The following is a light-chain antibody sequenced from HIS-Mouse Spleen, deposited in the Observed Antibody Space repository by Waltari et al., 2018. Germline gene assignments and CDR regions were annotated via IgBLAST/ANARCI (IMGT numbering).Light chain of an antibody. Sequence: QPASVSGSPGQSITISCTGTSSDVGGYNYVSWYQQHPGKAPKLLIYDVSNRPSGVSNRFSGSKSRNTASLTISGLQAEDEADYYCSSYTSSSTLVFGGGTKLTVL. CDR2: DVS. V-gene: IGLV2-14*03. J-gene: IGLJ2*01. CDR1: SSDVGGYNY. CDR3: SSYTSSSTLV.